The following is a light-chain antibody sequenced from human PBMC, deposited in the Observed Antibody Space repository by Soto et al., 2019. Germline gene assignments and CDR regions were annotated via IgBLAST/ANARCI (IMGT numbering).Light chain of an antibody. J-gene: IGLJ1*01. CDR1: SRDVGGYKF. V-gene: IGLV2-14*01. Sequence: QSVLTQPASVSGSPGQSITISCTGTSRDVGGYKFVSWYQHHPGKAPKLMIFEVSNRPSGVSNRFSGSKSGNTASLTISGLQAADEADHYCSSYSTSSPYVFGTGTKVTVL. CDR2: EVS. CDR3: SSYSTSSPYV.